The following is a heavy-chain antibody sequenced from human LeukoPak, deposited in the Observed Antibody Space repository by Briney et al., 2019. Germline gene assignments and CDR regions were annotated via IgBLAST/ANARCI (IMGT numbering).Heavy chain of an antibody. Sequence: GGSLRLSCVGSGFTFSTYWMHWVRQAPAKGLVWVSRIIPEETGTNYADSVKGRFTISRDNAKNTLYLQMNSLGAEDTAVYYCARGGLEPVDYWGQGTLVTASS. V-gene: IGHV3-74*01. CDR1: GFTFSTYW. D-gene: IGHD3-16*01. J-gene: IGHJ4*02. CDR2: IIPEETGT. CDR3: ARGGLEPVDY.